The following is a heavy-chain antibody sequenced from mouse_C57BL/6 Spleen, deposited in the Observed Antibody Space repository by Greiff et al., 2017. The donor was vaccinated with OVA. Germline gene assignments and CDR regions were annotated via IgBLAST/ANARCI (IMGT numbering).Heavy chain of an antibody. V-gene: IGHV5-16*01. D-gene: IGHD2-4*01. CDR3: ARPFYYDYTGGFAY. CDR2: INYDGSST. CDR1: GFTFSDYY. Sequence: EVQLVESEGGLVQPGSSMKLSCTASGFTFSDYYMAWVRQVPEKGLEWVANINYDGSSTYYLDSLKSRFIISRDNAKNILYLQMSSLKSEDTATYYCARPFYYDYTGGFAYWGQGTLVTVSA. J-gene: IGHJ3*01.